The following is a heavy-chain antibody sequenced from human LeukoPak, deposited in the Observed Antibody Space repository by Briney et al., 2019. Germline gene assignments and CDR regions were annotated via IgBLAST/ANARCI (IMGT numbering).Heavy chain of an antibody. Sequence: SETLSLTCTAFGGSISNYYWSWIRQLPGKGLERIGYNSYSGITNYNPTLKSRATISVDTSKKQFSLKVTSVTAADTAIYYCARQSTNLRRLDPWGQGTLGSVSS. CDR3: ARQSTNLRRLDP. V-gene: IGHV4-59*08. CDR1: GGSISNYY. CDR2: NSYSGIT. J-gene: IGHJ5*02.